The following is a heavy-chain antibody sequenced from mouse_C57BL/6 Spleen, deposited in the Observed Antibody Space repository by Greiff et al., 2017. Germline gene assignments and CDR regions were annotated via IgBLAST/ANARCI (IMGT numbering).Heavy chain of an antibody. D-gene: IGHD2-4*01. CDR2: IDPSDSET. V-gene: IGHV1-52*01. CDR3: ARVRYYDYGNFDY. J-gene: IGHJ2*01. CDR1: GYTFTSYW. Sequence: QVQLQQPGAELVRPGSSVKLSCKASGYTFTSYWMHWVKQRPIQGLEWIGNIDPSDSETHYNQKFKDKATLTVDKSSSTAYMQLSSLTSEDSAVYYCARVRYYDYGNFDYWGQGTTLTVSS.